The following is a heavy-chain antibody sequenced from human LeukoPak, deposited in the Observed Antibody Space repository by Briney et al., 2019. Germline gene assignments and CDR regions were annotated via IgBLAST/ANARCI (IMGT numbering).Heavy chain of an antibody. D-gene: IGHD5-24*01. CDR1: GGSFSGYY. CDR3: AREEQRWLQPLGMDV. J-gene: IGHJ6*02. Sequence: PSETLSLTCAVYGGSFSGYYWSWIRQPPGKGLEWIGEINHSGSTNYNPSLKSRVTISVDTSKNQFSLKLSSVTAADTAVYYCAREEQRWLQPLGMDVWGQGTTVTVSS. V-gene: IGHV4-34*01. CDR2: INHSGST.